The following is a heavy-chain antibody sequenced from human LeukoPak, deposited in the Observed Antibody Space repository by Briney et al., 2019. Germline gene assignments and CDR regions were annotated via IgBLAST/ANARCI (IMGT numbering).Heavy chain of an antibody. J-gene: IGHJ6*03. D-gene: IGHD1-1*01. CDR1: GFTFSSYG. CDR2: ISYDGSNK. V-gene: IGHV3-30*18. Sequence: GRSLRLSCAASGFTFSSYGMHWVRQAPGKGLEWVAVISYDGSNKYYADSVKGRFTISRDNSKNTLYLQMNSLRAEDTAVYYCAKLSMNGRYYYYMDVWGKGTTVTVSS. CDR3: AKLSMNGRYYYYMDV.